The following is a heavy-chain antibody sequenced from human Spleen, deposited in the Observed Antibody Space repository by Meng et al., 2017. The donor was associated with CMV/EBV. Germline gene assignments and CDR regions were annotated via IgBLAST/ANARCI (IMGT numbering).Heavy chain of an antibody. J-gene: IGHJ6*02. CDR1: GFTFSSYS. CDR3: AREGTNYDFWSGYYPLYYYYGMDV. V-gene: IGHV3-21*01. CDR2: ISSSSSYI. D-gene: IGHD3-3*01. Sequence: GESLKISCAASGFTFSSYSMNWVRQAPGKGLEWVSSISSSSSYIYYADSVKGRFTISRDNAKNSLYLQMNSLRAEDTAVYYCAREGTNYDFWSGYYPLYYYYGMDVWGQGTTVTVSS.